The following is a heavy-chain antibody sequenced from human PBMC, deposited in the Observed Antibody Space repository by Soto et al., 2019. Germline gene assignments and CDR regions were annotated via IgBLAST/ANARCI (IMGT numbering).Heavy chain of an antibody. CDR1: GYTFTSYG. V-gene: IGHV1-18*01. J-gene: IGHJ6*03. D-gene: IGHD2-2*01. Sequence: ASVKVSCKASGYTFTSYGISWVRQAPGQGLEWMGWISAYNGNTNYAQKFQGRVTMTRNTSISTAYMELSSLRSEDTAVYYCARGPVVVVPAAMPPIYYYYYYYMDVWGKGTTVTVSS. CDR2: ISAYNGNT. CDR3: ARGPVVVVPAAMPPIYYYYYYYMDV.